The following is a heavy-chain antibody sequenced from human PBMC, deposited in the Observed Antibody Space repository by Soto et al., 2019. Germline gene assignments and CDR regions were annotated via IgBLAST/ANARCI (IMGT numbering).Heavy chain of an antibody. Sequence: QVQLQESGPGLVEPSETLSLTCTVSGDSIRSGNFYWGWIRQHPGKGLEWIGFIYHSGNAYYNPSLGILLSISIFTSKNQFSLKLTSLTAADTATYFCARVGVQIYVHYGGQGILVTVSS. D-gene: IGHD3-10*01. V-gene: IGHV4-31*01. J-gene: IGHJ4*02. CDR2: IYHSGNA. CDR1: GDSIRSGNFY. CDR3: ARVGVQIYVHY.